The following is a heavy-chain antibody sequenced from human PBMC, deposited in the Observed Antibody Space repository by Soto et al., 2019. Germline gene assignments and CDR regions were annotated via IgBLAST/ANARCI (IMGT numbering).Heavy chain of an antibody. J-gene: IGHJ6*02. D-gene: IGHD3-9*01. CDR1: GGTFSSYA. V-gene: IGHV1-69*13. CDR3: ARIAGYDILTGYHYYGMDV. Sequence: SVKVSCKASGGTFSSYAISWVRQAPGQGLEWMGGIIPIFGTANYAQKFQGRVTITADESTSTAYMELSSLRSEDTAVYYCARIAGYDILTGYHYYGMDVWGQGTTVTVSS. CDR2: IIPIFGTA.